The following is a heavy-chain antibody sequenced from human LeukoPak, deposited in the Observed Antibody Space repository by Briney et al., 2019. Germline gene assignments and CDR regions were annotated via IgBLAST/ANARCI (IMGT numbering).Heavy chain of an antibody. CDR1: GFTFSGYS. D-gene: IGHD3/OR15-3a*01. Sequence: GGSLRLSCVASGFTFSGYSMNWVRQAPGKGLEWVSSISAGGTYIYYPDSVEGRFTISRDNAKNSVYLQMASLRADDTAVYYCVRGINSWTPLEYFHHWGQGILVTVSS. CDR2: ISAGGTYI. J-gene: IGHJ1*01. CDR3: VRGINSWTPLEYFHH. V-gene: IGHV3-21*01.